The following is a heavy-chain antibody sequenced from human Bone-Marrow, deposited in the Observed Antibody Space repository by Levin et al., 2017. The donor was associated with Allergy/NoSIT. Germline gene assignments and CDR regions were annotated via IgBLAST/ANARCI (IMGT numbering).Heavy chain of an antibody. D-gene: IGHD6-13*01. V-gene: IGHV1-18*01. J-gene: IGHJ5*02. CDR1: GYTFTDYG. Sequence: PLASVKVSCEASGYTFTDYGFHWVRQAPGQGLEWMGWISGYNDNTEYAHKFQGRVTMTTDTSTNTAYMELRSLRSDDTAIYYCARNDRTTLWYPGDWFDPWGQGTLVTVSS. CDR3: ARNDRTTLWYPGDWFDP. CDR2: ISGYNDNT.